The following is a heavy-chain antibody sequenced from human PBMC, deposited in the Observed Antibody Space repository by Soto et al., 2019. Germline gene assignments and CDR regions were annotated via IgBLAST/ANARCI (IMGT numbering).Heavy chain of an antibody. D-gene: IGHD3-10*01. J-gene: IGHJ4*02. CDR3: AKVGTMVRGVIINTLDEGSLDY. Sequence: EVQLLESGGGLVQPGGSPRLSCAASGFTFSSYAMSWVRQAPGKGLEWVSAISGSGGSTYYADSVKGRFTISRDNSKNTLYLQMNSLRAEDTAVYYCAKVGTMVRGVIINTLDEGSLDYWGQGTLVTVSS. CDR2: ISGSGGST. V-gene: IGHV3-23*01. CDR1: GFTFSSYA.